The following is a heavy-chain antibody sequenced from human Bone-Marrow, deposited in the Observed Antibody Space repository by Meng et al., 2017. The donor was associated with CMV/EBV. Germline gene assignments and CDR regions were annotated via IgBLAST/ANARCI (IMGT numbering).Heavy chain of an antibody. CDR3: ARGSLSLHGSGELDY. CDR1: GDSFSSYY. V-gene: IGHV4-34*01. D-gene: IGHD3-10*01. J-gene: IGHJ4*02. CDR2: IHQTGST. Sequence: SETLSLTCAVYGDSFSSYYWSWVRQPPGKGLEWIGDIHQTGSTNYNPSLKSRVSISVDPSKSQFSLKVNSVTAADTAVYYRARGSLSLHGSGELDYWGQGTLVTVSS.